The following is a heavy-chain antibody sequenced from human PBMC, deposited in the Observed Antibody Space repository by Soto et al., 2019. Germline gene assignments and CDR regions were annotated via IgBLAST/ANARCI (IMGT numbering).Heavy chain of an antibody. J-gene: IGHJ4*02. V-gene: IGHV4-39*01. CDR2: IYYGGST. CDR1: NGSISTSGYS. Sequence: QLQLQESGPGLVKPSETLSLTCTVSNGSISTSGYSWGWICQPPGKRLEWIGTIYYGGSTIYNPSLKSRVSISMDTSKNQFSLKLSSVTAADTAVYYCATSSVPFAFWGQGALVTVSS. D-gene: IGHD3-16*01. CDR3: ATSSVPFAF.